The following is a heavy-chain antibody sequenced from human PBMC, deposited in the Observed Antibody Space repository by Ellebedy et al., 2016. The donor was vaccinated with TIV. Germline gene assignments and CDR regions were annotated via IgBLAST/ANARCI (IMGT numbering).Heavy chain of an antibody. Sequence: GESLKIPCAASGFPFSSYDMDWVRQAPGKGLEWVAVIWYDGNNKYYTDSVKGRFTISRDNSKSTLYLQMNSLRAEDTAVYYCARDLTVLTPFGYWGQGTLVTVSS. D-gene: IGHD2-8*01. V-gene: IGHV3-33*01. J-gene: IGHJ4*02. CDR2: IWYDGNNK. CDR3: ARDLTVLTPFGY. CDR1: GFPFSSYD.